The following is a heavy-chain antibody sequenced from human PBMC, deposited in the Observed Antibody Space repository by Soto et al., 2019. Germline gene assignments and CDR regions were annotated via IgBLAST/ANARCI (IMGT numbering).Heavy chain of an antibody. CDR1: GDSFSSYY. CDR3: IRDLAAADDCSTTNCYGDFYYYMDV. CDR2: INPSGGST. Sequence: QVQLVQSGAEVKKPGASVKVSCKVSGDSFSSYYMHWVRQAPGQGLEWMGIINPSGGSTSYAQKFQGRVTMTRDTSTSTVNMELSSLRSEDTAVDYCIRDLAAADDCSTTNCYGDFYYYMDVWGRGTTVTVSS. V-gene: IGHV1-46*03. D-gene: IGHD2-2*01. J-gene: IGHJ6*03.